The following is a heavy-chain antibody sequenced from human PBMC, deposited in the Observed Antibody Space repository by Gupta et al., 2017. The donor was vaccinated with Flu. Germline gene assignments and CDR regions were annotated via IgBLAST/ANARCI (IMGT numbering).Heavy chain of an antibody. Sequence: QVQLVQSGAEVKKPGSSVKVSCKASGVTFSSYAINWVRQAPGQGLEWMGGIIPVFGPTNYAQKFQGRVTIPADESTSTAYMELSSLRSEDTAVYYCARKGGGHCSGGTCYSFDYWGQGTLVTVSS. CDR1: GVTFSSYA. J-gene: IGHJ4*02. D-gene: IGHD2-15*01. V-gene: IGHV1-69*01. CDR2: IIPVFGPT. CDR3: ARKGGGHCSGGTCYSFDY.